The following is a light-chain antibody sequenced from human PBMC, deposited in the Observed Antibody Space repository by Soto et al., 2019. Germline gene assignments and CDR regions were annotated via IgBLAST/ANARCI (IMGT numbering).Light chain of an antibody. Sequence: ELVLTQSPGTLSLSPGESAALSCRASQPVSSNFLAWYQQKPGQAPRLLIYGVSSRASGIPDRFFGSGSGTDFTLTINRLEPEDFAVYYCQQRLFWPLFTFGQGTRLEIK. CDR3: QQRLFWPLFT. V-gene: IGKV3-20*01. CDR2: GVS. CDR1: QPVSSNF. J-gene: IGKJ2*01.